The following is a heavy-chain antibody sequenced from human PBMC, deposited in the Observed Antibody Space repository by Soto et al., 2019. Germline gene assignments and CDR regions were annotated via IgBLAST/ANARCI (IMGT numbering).Heavy chain of an antibody. V-gene: IGHV4-4*09. D-gene: IGHD4-17*01. CDR2: ISNSGST. J-gene: IGHJ4*02. Sequence: SETLSLTCTVSGGSLSSFWWSWIRQPPGKGLEWIGYISNSGSTGYNPSLKTRLSMSVDRSKNQFTLRLTSVTAADTAVYFCATESGSTYGYFDYWGQGTQVTVSS. CDR3: ATESGSTYGYFDY. CDR1: GGSLSSFW.